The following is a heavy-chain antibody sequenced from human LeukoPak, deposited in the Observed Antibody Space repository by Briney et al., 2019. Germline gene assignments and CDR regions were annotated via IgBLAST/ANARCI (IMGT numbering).Heavy chain of an antibody. CDR1: SGTFSGYY. D-gene: IGHD3-10*01. V-gene: IGHV4-34*08. CDR2: INQSGTT. CDR3: ARNRADGSGTYYQKNHLHLDS. J-gene: IGHJ4*02. Sequence: SETLSLTCAVYSGTFSGYYWSWIRQPPGRGLEWIAEINQSGTTNYNPSLRGRITVSVDTSKNQFSLKLRSVTAADTAMYYCARNRADGSGTYYQKNHLHLDSWGQGTLVTVSS.